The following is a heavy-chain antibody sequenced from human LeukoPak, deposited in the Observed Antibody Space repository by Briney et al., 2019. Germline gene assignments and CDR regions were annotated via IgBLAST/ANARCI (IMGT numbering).Heavy chain of an antibody. V-gene: IGHV1-24*01. J-gene: IGHJ6*02. Sequence: ASVKVSCKVSGYTLTELSMHWVRQAPGKGLEWMGGFDPEDGETVYAQKFQGRVTMTEDTSTDTAYMELSSLRSEDTAVYYCATDLICSGCYYGMDVWGQGTTVTVSS. CDR2: FDPEDGET. CDR3: ATDLICSGCYYGMDV. CDR1: GYTLTELS. D-gene: IGHD2-15*01.